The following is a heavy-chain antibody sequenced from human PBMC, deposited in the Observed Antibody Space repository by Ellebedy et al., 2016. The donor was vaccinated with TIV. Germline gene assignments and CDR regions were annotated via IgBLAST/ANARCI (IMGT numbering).Heavy chain of an antibody. D-gene: IGHD6-13*01. CDR1: GDSITSYY. J-gene: IGHJ4*02. CDR2: VFHSGST. CDR3: AGVRDGSRPFDY. Sequence: MPSETLSLTCAVSGDSITSYYGNWIRQTPGKGLGWIGLVFHSGSTNYNPSLSSRVSMSVDTSNHQFSLRLSSVPAADAAVYYCAGVRDGSRPFDYWGQGTLVTVSS. V-gene: IGHV4-59*01.